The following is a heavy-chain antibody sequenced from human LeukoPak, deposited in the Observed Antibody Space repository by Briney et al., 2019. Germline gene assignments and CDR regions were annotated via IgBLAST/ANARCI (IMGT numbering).Heavy chain of an antibody. J-gene: IGHJ4*02. CDR1: GFTFSNAW. CDR3: ARVRVIVGATFLDY. D-gene: IGHD1-26*01. V-gene: IGHV4-4*01. CDR2: IYQSGRT. Sequence: GSLRLSCAASGFTFSNAWMSWVRQPPGKGLEWIGEIYQSGRTHYNPSLKSRVTRSVDKSKNQFSLKVFSVTAADTAVYSCARVRVIVGATFLDYWGQGILVTVSS.